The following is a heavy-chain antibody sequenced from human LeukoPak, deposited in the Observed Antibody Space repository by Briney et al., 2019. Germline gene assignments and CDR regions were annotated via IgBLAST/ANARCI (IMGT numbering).Heavy chain of an antibody. CDR1: GYTFTSYG. D-gene: IGHD3-10*01. CDR3: VGGPPHYFDY. V-gene: IGHV1-18*01. Sequence: ASVTVSCKASGYTFTSYGISWVRQAPGQGLAWMGWISAYNGNTNYAQKLQGRVTMTTDTSTSTAYMELRSLRSDDTAVYYCVGGPPHYFDYWGQGTLVTVSS. CDR2: ISAYNGNT. J-gene: IGHJ4*02.